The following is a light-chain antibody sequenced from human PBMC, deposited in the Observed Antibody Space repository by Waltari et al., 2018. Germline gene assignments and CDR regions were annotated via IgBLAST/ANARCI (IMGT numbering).Light chain of an antibody. CDR2: GAS. J-gene: IGKJ4*01. CDR3: QQYDGSVLT. V-gene: IGKV3-20*01. Sequence: IVWTQSPDTLSLSPGQRATLPCRASQTINNNFLVWYQQKPSQAPSLILHGASSRATGFPDRFSGSGSGTDFTLTISSLKPEDSAVYYCQQYDGSVLTFGGGTKVEI. CDR1: QTINNNF.